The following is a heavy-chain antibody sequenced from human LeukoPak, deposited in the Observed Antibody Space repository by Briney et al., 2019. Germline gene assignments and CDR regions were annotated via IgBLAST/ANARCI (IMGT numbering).Heavy chain of an antibody. D-gene: IGHD3-22*01. CDR1: GFTFSDYY. CDR3: ARGKYYYDSRPVAGWYFDY. V-gene: IGHV3-11*01. J-gene: IGHJ4*02. Sequence: GGSLRLSCAASGFTFSDYYMSWIRQAPGKGLEWVSYISSSGSTIYYADSVKGRFTISRDNAKNSLYLQMNSLRAEDTAVYYCARGKYYYDSRPVAGWYFDYWGQGTLVTVSS. CDR2: ISSSGSTI.